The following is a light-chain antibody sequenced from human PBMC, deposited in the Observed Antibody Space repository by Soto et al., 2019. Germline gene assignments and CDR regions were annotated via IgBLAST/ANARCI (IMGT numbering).Light chain of an antibody. V-gene: IGKV3-20*01. Sequence: EVVLTQSPGTLSVSTWGIATLFCRANQTFTASSLAWYQQKPGQAPRLRLFAASTRATGIPGRFSGSGSGTNFAFTVSILATEDFAVYYCQQYDSSPTFGGGTKVEI. J-gene: IGKJ4*01. CDR2: AAS. CDR1: QTFTASS. CDR3: QQYDSSPT.